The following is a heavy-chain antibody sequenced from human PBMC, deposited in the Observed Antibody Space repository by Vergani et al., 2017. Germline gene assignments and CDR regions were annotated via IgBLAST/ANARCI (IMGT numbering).Heavy chain of an antibody. D-gene: IGHD2/OR15-2a*01. V-gene: IGHV3-21*06. J-gene: IGHJ6*02. CDR1: GFTFSDFS. CDR2: IGSSGPYI. Sequence: EVQLVESGGGLVKPGGSLRLSCAASGFTFSDFSMSWVRQAPGKGLECVAFIGSSGPYINYAFSVQGRFIISRDNTNNSLFLQLRSLRAEDAAVYYCAGDCNSGGCPDNDGMDVWGQGATVTLSS. CDR3: AGDCNSGGCPDNDGMDV.